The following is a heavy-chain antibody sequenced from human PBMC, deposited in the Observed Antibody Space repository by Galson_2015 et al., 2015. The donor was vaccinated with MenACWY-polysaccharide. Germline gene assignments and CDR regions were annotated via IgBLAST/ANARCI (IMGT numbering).Heavy chain of an antibody. D-gene: IGHD2-21*02. V-gene: IGHV3-9*01. CDR2: ISWNSGYI. CDR3: AQSGKCGCDCYFRPINL. CDR1: GFTLDDYA. J-gene: IGHJ2*01. Sequence: SLRLSCAASGFTLDDYAMHWVRQVPGKGLEWVSGISWNSGYIGYADSVKGRFTISRDSAKNSLYLQMNSLRAEDTALYYCAQSGKCGCDCYFRPINLWGRGTLVTVSS.